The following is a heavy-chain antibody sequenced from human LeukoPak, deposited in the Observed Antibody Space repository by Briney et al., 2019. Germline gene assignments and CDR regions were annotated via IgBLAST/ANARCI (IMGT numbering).Heavy chain of an antibody. CDR3: ARVGGVAGRAIDY. Sequence: GGSLRLSCAASGFTFSSYWMHWVRQTPGKGLMWGSRINSDGSSIGYADSVKGRFTISRDNAKNTLYLQMNSLRAEDTAVYYCARVGGVAGRAIDYWGQGTLVTVSS. J-gene: IGHJ4*02. D-gene: IGHD3-3*01. V-gene: IGHV3-74*01. CDR1: GFTFSSYW. CDR2: INSDGSSI.